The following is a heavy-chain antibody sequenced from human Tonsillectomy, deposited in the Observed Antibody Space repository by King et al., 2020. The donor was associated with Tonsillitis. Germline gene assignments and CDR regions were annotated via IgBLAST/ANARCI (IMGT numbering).Heavy chain of an antibody. V-gene: IGHV3-15*01. D-gene: IGHD1-26*01. Sequence: DVQLVESGGGLGKPGGALRLSCAASGFTFSNAWVSWVRPAPGEGVEWGGRIKNKTDGGATDYAAPVKGRFTISRDDSKNTLYLQMNSLKTEDTAVYYCTTSTWELRGDYWGQGTLVTVSS. CDR3: TTSTWELRGDY. CDR2: IKNKTDGGAT. CDR1: GFTFSNAW. J-gene: IGHJ4*02.